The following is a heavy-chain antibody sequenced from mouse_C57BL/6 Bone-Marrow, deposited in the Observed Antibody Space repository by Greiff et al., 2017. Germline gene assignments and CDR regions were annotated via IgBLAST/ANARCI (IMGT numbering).Heavy chain of an antibody. J-gene: IGHJ4*01. CDR2: ISSGSSTI. D-gene: IGHD2-12*01. CDR3: ARKLRYAMDY. Sequence: EVTLVESGGGLVKPGGSLKLSCAASGFTFSDYGMHWVRQAPEKGLEWVAYISSGSSTIYYADTVKGRFTISRDNAKNTLFLQMTSLRSEDTAMYYCARKLRYAMDYSGQGTSVTVSS. CDR1: GFTFSDYG. V-gene: IGHV5-17*01.